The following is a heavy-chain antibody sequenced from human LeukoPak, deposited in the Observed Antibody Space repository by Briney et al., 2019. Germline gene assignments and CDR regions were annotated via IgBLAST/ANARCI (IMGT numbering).Heavy chain of an antibody. J-gene: IGHJ3*02. V-gene: IGHV1-69*05. CDR3: ARDGGWQAFDI. CDR1: GGTFSSYA. CDR2: IIPIFGTA. D-gene: IGHD6-19*01. Sequence: ASVKVSCKASGGTFSSYAISWVRQAPGQGLEWMGGIIPIFGTANYAQKFQGRVTITTDESTSTAYMELSSLRSEDTAVYNCARDGGWQAFDIWGQGTMVTVSS.